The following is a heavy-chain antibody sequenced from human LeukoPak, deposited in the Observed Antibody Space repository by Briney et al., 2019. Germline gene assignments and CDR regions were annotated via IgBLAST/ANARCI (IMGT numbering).Heavy chain of an antibody. V-gene: IGHV3-30*04. Sequence: GGSLRLSCAASGFTFSSYAMHWVRQAPGKGLEWVAVISYDGSNKYYADSVKGRFTISRDNSKNTLYLQMNSLRAEDTAVYYCARDAVYETVYYYYYMDVWGKGTTVTVSS. J-gene: IGHJ6*03. CDR3: ARDAVYETVYYYYYMDV. D-gene: IGHD1-14*01. CDR2: ISYDGSNK. CDR1: GFTFSSYA.